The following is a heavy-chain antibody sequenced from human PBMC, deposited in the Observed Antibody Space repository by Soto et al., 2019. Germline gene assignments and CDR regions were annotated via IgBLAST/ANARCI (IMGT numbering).Heavy chain of an antibody. V-gene: IGHV3-15*01. J-gene: IGHJ4*02. CDR3: TTDTRRISVFGVPWDS. CDR2: IKSRSDGGTP. CDR1: GFTLSNAW. D-gene: IGHD3-3*01. Sequence: PGGSLRLSCAASGFTLSNAWMNWVRHTPGRGLEWVGRIKSRSDGGTPDYGAPVKGRFTISRDDSLNTVYLQMNRLTAEDTGVYYCTTDTRRISVFGVPWDSWGQGTLVTVSS.